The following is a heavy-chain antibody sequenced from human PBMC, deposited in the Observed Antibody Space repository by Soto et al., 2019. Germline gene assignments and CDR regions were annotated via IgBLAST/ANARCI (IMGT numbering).Heavy chain of an antibody. CDR3: AREGCSGGSCYGSYYYYGMDV. J-gene: IGHJ6*02. Sequence: SETLSLTCTVSGGSINNYYWSWIRQPPGKGLEWIGYIYYSGSTNYNPSLKSRVTISVDTSKNQFSLKLSSVTAADTAVYYCAREGCSGGSCYGSYYYYGMDVWGQGTTVT. D-gene: IGHD2-15*01. CDR2: IYYSGST. CDR1: GGSINNYY. V-gene: IGHV4-59*01.